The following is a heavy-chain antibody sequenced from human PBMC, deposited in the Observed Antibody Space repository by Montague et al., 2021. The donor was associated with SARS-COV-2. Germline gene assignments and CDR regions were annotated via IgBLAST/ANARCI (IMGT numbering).Heavy chain of an antibody. CDR3: ARGWAYNWFDS. Sequence: SETLSLTCGVYGGSISSYYWTWLRQTPGKGLEWIGYIYYRGSTNYNPSLKSRVTISVDTSKNQFSLSLTSVTAADTAVYYCARGWAYNWFDSWGQGTLVTVSS. CDR2: IYYRGST. V-gene: IGHV4-59*01. D-gene: IGHD1-26*01. J-gene: IGHJ5*01. CDR1: GGSISSYY.